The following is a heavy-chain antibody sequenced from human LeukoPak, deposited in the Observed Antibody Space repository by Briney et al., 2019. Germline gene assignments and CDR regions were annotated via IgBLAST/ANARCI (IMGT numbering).Heavy chain of an antibody. J-gene: IGHJ5*02. V-gene: IGHV4-30-2*01. CDR3: ARVRYGDYSNWFDP. D-gene: IGHD4-17*01. Sequence: SETLSLTCTVSGDSISSTTYSWGWIRQPPGKGLEWIGYIYHSGSTYYNPSLKSRVTISVDRSKNQFSLKLSSVTAADTAVYYCARVRYGDYSNWFDPWGQGTLVTVSS. CDR2: IYHSGST. CDR1: GDSISSTTYS.